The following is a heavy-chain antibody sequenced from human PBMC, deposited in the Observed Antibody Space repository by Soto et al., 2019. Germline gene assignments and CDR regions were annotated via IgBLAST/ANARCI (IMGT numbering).Heavy chain of an antibody. CDR2: IYYSGST. D-gene: IGHD6-19*01. CDR1: GGSISSYY. V-gene: IGHV4-59*08. CDR3: ATQRQAGVGVWFAP. Sequence: PSETLSLTCTVSGGSISSYYWSWIRQPPGKGLEWIGYIYYSGSTNYNPSLKSRVTISVDTSKNQFSLKLSSVTAADTAVYYCATQRQAGVGVWFAPWGQGTLVTVSS. J-gene: IGHJ5*02.